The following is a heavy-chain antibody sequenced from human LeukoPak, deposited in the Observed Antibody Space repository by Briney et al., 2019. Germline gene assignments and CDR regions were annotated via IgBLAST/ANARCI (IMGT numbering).Heavy chain of an antibody. D-gene: IGHD1-26*01. CDR1: GFTFSSYS. CDR3: ARDHPEGAIVGATLLDY. Sequence: GALRLSCAASGFTFSSYSMNWVRQAPGKGLEWVSYISSSSSTIYYADSVEGRFTISRDNAKNSLYLQMNSLRAEDTAVYYCARDHPEGAIVGATLLDYWGQGTLVTVSS. J-gene: IGHJ4*02. CDR2: ISSSSSTI. V-gene: IGHV3-48*04.